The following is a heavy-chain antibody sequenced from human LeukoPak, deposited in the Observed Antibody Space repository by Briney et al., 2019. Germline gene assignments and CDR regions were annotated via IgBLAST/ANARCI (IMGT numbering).Heavy chain of an antibody. Sequence: ASVKVSCKASGYTFTGYYMHWVRQAPGQGLEWMGWINPNSGGTNYAQKFQGRVTMTRDTSISTAYMELSRLRSDDTAVYYCARDAVSYRNYFDYWGQGTLVTVSS. CDR3: ARDAVSYRNYFDY. CDR2: INPNSGGT. D-gene: IGHD5-12*01. V-gene: IGHV1-2*02. CDR1: GYTFTGYY. J-gene: IGHJ4*02.